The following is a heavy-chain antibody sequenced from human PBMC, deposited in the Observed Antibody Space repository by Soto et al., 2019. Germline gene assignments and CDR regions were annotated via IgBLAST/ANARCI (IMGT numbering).Heavy chain of an antibody. CDR2: INHSGST. CDR1: GGSFSGYY. Sequence: SENLSLTWAVYGGSFSGYYWSWIRQPPGKGLEWIGEINHSGSTNYNPSLKSRVTISVDTSKNQFSLKLSSVTAADTAVYYCARRGYYDSSGFAREFDYWGQVPLGTFSS. J-gene: IGHJ4*02. V-gene: IGHV4-34*01. CDR3: ARRGYYDSSGFAREFDY. D-gene: IGHD3-22*01.